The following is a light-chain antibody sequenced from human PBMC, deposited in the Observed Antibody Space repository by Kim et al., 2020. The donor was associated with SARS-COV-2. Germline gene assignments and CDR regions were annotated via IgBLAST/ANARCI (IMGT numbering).Light chain of an antibody. CDR1: RRDVGGYNY. CDR2: DVS. Sequence: QSITISCTGTRRDVGGYNYVSWYQQHPGKAPNLMIYDVSNRPSGVSNRFSGSKSGNTASLTISGLQAEDEADYYCSSYTSSNTLYVFGTGTKVTVL. CDR3: SSYTSSNTLYV. J-gene: IGLJ1*01. V-gene: IGLV2-14*03.